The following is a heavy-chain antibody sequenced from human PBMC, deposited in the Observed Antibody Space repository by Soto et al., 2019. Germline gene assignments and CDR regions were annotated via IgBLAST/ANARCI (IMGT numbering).Heavy chain of an antibody. V-gene: IGHV3-23*01. CDR1: GFPFRNYV. CDR3: VREYSGYYSRDSFDF. Sequence: EVQLLESGGGLVRPGESLRLSCTASGFPFRNYVMNWVRQAPGKGLEWVSLISGGGGSAYYADSVQGRFTISRDNSKNTLYLQMNSLRPEDTAIYYCVREYSGYYSRDSFDFWGRGTMVTVSS. D-gene: IGHD5-12*01. CDR2: ISGGGGSA. J-gene: IGHJ3*01.